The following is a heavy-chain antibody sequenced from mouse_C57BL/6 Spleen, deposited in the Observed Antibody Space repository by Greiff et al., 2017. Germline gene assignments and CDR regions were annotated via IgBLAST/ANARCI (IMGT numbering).Heavy chain of an antibody. CDR1: GFTFSDYG. CDR2: IRSGSSTI. J-gene: IGHJ2*01. Sequence: EVHLVESGGGLVKPGGSLKLSCAASGFTFSDYGRHWVRQAPEKGLGWVAYIRSGSSTIYYADTVKGRFTIPRDNAENTLFLRMTSLRSEDTALSYWARNGSDYFDYWGQGTTLTVSS. V-gene: IGHV5-17*01. D-gene: IGHD1-2*01. CDR3: ARNGSDYFDY.